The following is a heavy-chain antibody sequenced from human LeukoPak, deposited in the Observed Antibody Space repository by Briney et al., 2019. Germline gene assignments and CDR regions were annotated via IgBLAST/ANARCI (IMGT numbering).Heavy chain of an antibody. CDR2: VYYSRST. CDR1: GGSVSGYY. D-gene: IGHD2-8*01. CDR3: AREAQGRSFPLYYFDS. Sequence: SETLSLTCTVSGGSVSGYYWSWIRQPPGKGLEYIGYVYYSRSTNYNPSLKSRVAMSLDTSKNQFSLRLTSVTPADTAVYYCAREAQGRSFPLYYFDSWGQGTLVSV. J-gene: IGHJ4*01. V-gene: IGHV4-59*02.